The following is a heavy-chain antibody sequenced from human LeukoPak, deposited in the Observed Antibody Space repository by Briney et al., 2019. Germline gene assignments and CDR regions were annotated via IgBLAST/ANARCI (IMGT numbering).Heavy chain of an antibody. CDR1: GGSISSSPYY. CDR2: ISNTGVT. Sequence: SETLSLTCTVSGGSISSSPYYWGWIRQPPGKGLEWIGAISNTGVTYYNPSLRSRVTIFADTSKNHFSLNLRSVTAADTALYYCASAPRQASIGGLDYWGQGTMVTVSS. V-gene: IGHV4-39*02. D-gene: IGHD3-16*01. J-gene: IGHJ4*02. CDR3: ASAPRQASIGGLDY.